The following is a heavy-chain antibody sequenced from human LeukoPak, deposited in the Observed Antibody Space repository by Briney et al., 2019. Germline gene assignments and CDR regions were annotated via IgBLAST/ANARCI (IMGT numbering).Heavy chain of an antibody. J-gene: IGHJ4*02. V-gene: IGHV3-21*01. Sequence: GGSLRLSCAASGFTFSSYSMNWVRQAPGKGLEWVSSISSSSSYIYYADSVKGRFTISIDNAKNSLYLQMNSLRAEDTAVYYCARERGLTTKDFDYWGQGTLVTVSS. D-gene: IGHD4-11*01. CDR1: GFTFSSYS. CDR2: ISSSSSYI. CDR3: ARERGLTTKDFDY.